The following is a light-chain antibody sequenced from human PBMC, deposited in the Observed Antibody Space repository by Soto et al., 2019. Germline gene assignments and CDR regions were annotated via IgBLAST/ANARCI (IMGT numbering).Light chain of an antibody. J-gene: IGLJ1*01. CDR1: SSNIGSNY. CDR2: RNN. Sequence: QPVLTQPPSASGTPGQRVTISCSGSSSNIGSNYVYWYQQLPGTAPKLLIYRNNQRPSGVPDRFSGSKSGTSASLAISGLRSEDEADYYCAAWDDSLSGPNVFGTGTQLTVL. CDR3: AAWDDSLSGPNV. V-gene: IGLV1-47*01.